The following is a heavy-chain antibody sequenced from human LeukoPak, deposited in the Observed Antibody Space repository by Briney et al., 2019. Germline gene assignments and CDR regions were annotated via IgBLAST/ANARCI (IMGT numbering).Heavy chain of an antibody. V-gene: IGHV4-38-2*02. CDR2: IYHSGST. J-gene: IGHJ4*02. Sequence: PSETLSLTCTVSGHSISSGYYWGWIRQPPGKGLEWIGSIYHSGSTYSNPSLKSRVTISVDTSTKQFSLRLSSVTAADPAVYYCASGVGRDSAWNVPFDYWGQGTLVTVSS. CDR1: GHSISSGYY. D-gene: IGHD1-1*01. CDR3: ASGVGRDSAWNVPFDY.